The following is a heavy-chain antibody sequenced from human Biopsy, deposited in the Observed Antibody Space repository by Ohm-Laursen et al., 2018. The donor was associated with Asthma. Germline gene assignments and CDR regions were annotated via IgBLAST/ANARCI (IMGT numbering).Heavy chain of an antibody. Sequence: SVTASCQTSGYTFNSAGITWARQAPGQGLGWMGWISVYNGNTKVAQKLQDRVTMITDTSTSTAYMELRSLRSDDTAAYFCARAVDYSHYYGIDVWGQGTTVTVS. V-gene: IGHV1-18*01. CDR3: ARAVDYSHYYGIDV. J-gene: IGHJ6*02. CDR1: GYTFNSAG. D-gene: IGHD3-10*01. CDR2: ISVYNGNT.